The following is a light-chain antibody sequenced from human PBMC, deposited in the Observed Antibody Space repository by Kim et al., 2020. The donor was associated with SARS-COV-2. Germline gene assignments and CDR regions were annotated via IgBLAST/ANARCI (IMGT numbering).Light chain of an antibody. J-gene: IGLJ2*01. CDR3: SSYTADSIVV. V-gene: IGLV2-18*02. Sequence: GQSVTISCTGTSSDIGRYNRVSWYQQPPGTAPKLMIYEVSNRPSGVPDRFSGSRSGDTASLTISGLQAEDESDYYCSSYTADSIVVFGGGTQLTVL. CDR1: SSDIGRYNR. CDR2: EVS.